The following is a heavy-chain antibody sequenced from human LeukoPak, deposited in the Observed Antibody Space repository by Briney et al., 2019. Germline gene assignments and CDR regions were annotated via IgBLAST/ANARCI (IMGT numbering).Heavy chain of an antibody. CDR1: GFTFNNYG. J-gene: IGHJ4*02. V-gene: IGHV3-23*01. Sequence: GGSLRLSCAASGFTFNNYGMSWGRQAPGKGLEWVSTISSSGGSKYYADSVKGRFTISRDSSRNTLYLQMNSLRAEDTAVYYCARETTTGDYFDYWGQGTLVTVSS. D-gene: IGHD1-26*01. CDR3: ARETTTGDYFDY. CDR2: ISSSGGSK.